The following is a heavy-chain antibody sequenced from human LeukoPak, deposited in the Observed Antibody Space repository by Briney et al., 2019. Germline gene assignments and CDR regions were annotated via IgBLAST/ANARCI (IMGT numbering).Heavy chain of an antibody. CDR1: GFIFSDYA. CDR3: ARCGRRRQYYFDY. CDR2: IRFDGSIK. Sequence: GGSLRLSCAVSGFIFSDYALHWVRQAPGKGLEWVAVIRFDGSIKQYADSVKGRFTISRDNSKNTLYLQMNFLKSEDTAVYYCARCGRRRQYYFDYWGQGTLVTVSS. D-gene: IGHD1-26*01. J-gene: IGHJ4*02. V-gene: IGHV3-33*01.